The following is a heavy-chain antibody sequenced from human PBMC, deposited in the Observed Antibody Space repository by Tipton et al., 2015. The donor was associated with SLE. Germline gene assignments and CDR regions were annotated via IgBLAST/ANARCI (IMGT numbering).Heavy chain of an antibody. CDR3: ARLRAAAGFGY. D-gene: IGHD6-13*01. CDR2: INHSGST. V-gene: IGHV4-34*01. CDR1: GGSFSGYY. J-gene: IGHJ4*02. Sequence: AGLVKPSETLSLTCAVYGGSFSGYYWSWIRQPPGKGLEWIGEINHSGSTNYNPSLKSRVTISVDTSKNQFSLKLSSVTAADTAVYYCARLRAAAGFGYWGQGTLVTVSS.